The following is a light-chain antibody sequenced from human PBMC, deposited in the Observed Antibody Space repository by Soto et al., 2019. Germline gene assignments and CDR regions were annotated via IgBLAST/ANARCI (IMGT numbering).Light chain of an antibody. Sequence: IVLTQSPSTLSLSPGERATLACRASQSIXRALAWYQQKPGQAPRFLXYDASNRATGIPARLSGSGSGTDFTLTISSLEPEEFALYYCQHRANGTLTVGGGTKVDIK. CDR1: QSIXRA. CDR2: DAS. CDR3: QHRANGTLT. J-gene: IGKJ4*01. V-gene: IGKV3-11*01.